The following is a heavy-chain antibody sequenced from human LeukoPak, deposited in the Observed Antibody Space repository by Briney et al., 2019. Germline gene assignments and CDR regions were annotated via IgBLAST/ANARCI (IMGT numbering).Heavy chain of an antibody. J-gene: IGHJ4*02. CDR1: GY. V-gene: IGHV1-2*06. D-gene: IGHD3-22*01. Sequence: ASVKVSCKTSGYMHWVRQAPGQGLEWMGRIHPNNGRTDYAQKFQGRVTMTRGTAISTAYKELSSLGSDDTAVYYCARGGYYDCSGNYWGQGTLVTVSS. CDR2: IHPNNGRT. CDR3: ARGGYYDCSGNY.